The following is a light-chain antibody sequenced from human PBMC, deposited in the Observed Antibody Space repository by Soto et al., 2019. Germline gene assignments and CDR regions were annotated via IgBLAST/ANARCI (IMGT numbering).Light chain of an antibody. CDR3: LQDYSYPLT. J-gene: IGKJ4*01. CDR1: QTISTW. V-gene: IGKV1-5*01. Sequence: DIQMTQSPSTLFASVGDRVTITCRASQTISTWLAWHQQTPGKAPKILIYDASSLESGVPSRFRGSGSGTEFTLTISKLQPDDFATYYCLQDYSYPLTFGGGTKVDIK. CDR2: DAS.